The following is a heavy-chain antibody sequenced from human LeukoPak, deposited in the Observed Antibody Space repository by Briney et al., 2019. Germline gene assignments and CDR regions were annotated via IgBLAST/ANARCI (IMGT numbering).Heavy chain of an antibody. J-gene: IGHJ5*02. D-gene: IGHD5-12*01. CDR2: FDPEDGET. CDR3: ATAELWGGYELPNL. CDR1: GYTLTELS. Sequence: ASVKVSCKVSGYTLTELSMHWVRQAPGKGLEWMGGFDPEDGETIYAQKFQGRVTMTEDTSTDTAYMELSSLRSEDTAMYYCATAELWGGYELPNLWGQGTLVTVSS. V-gene: IGHV1-24*01.